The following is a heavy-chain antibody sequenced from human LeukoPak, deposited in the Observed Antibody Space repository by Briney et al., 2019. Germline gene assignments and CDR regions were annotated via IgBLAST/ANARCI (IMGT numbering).Heavy chain of an antibody. Sequence: SETLPLTCTVSGGSISSGDYYWSWIRQPPGKGLEWIGYIYYSGSTYYNPSLKSRVTISVDTSKNQFSLKLSSVTAADTAVYYCARVLSGWSFDYWGQGTLVTVSS. CDR3: ARVLSGWSFDY. V-gene: IGHV4-30-4*01. J-gene: IGHJ4*02. CDR1: GGSISSGDYY. CDR2: IYYSGST. D-gene: IGHD6-19*01.